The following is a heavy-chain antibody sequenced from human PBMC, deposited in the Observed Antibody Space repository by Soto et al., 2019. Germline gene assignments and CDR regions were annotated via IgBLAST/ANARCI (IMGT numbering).Heavy chain of an antibody. V-gene: IGHV4-34*01. CDR2: INHSGST. Sequence: SETLSLTCAVYGGSFSGYYWSWIRQPPGKGLEWIGEINHSGSTNYNPSLKSRVTISVDTSKNQFSLKLSSVTAADTAVYYCASHYNWFDPWGQGTLVTVSS. J-gene: IGHJ5*02. CDR1: GGSFSGYY. CDR3: ASHYNWFDP.